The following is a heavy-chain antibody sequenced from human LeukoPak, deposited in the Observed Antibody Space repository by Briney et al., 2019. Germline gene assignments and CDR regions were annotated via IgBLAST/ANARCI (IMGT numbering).Heavy chain of an antibody. Sequence: GGSLRLSCAASGFSFSSYAIHWVRQAPGKGLEWVAVISYDGSNKYYADSVKGRFTISRDNSKNTLYLQMNSLRAEDTAVYYCARGYAGGYFDLWGRGTLVTVSS. J-gene: IGHJ2*01. D-gene: IGHD5-12*01. V-gene: IGHV3-30*04. CDR1: GFSFSSYA. CDR2: ISYDGSNK. CDR3: ARGYAGGYFDL.